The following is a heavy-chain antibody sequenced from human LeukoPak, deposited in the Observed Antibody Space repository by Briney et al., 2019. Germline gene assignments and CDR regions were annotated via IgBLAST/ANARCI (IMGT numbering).Heavy chain of an antibody. D-gene: IGHD3-9*01. V-gene: IGHV1-69*05. CDR1: GGTLTTDF. CDR3: ASGYYDILTGYFDFDY. Sequence: SVKVSCKASGGTLTTDFITWVRQAPGQGLEWMGGIIPVFATPKFAQKFQGRVTISTDESTNTAYMELRSLRSDDTAVYYCASGYYDILTGYFDFDYWGQGTLVAVSS. J-gene: IGHJ4*02. CDR2: IIPVFATP.